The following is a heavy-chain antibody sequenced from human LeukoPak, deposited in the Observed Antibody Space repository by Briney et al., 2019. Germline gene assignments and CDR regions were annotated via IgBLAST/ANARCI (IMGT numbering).Heavy chain of an antibody. J-gene: IGHJ5*02. CDR3: VRDHSGWSLDP. Sequence: GGSLRLSCAASGFTLSRYEMNWVRQAPGKGLEWGSYISDSGRTVYNADSVKGRFAISRDSAKNSLYLRMNSLRAEDTAVYYCVRDHSGWSLDPWGQGTLVTVSS. CDR2: ISDSGRTV. CDR1: GFTLSRYE. D-gene: IGHD6-19*01. V-gene: IGHV3-48*03.